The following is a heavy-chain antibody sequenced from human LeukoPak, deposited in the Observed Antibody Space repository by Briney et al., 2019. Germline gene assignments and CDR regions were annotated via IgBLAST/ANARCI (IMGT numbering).Heavy chain of an antibody. CDR1: GFIFSSYW. V-gene: IGHV3-7*01. CDR2: IKSDGSEE. D-gene: IGHD3-10*01. J-gene: IGHJ4*02. CDR3: ARGDLWLGH. Sequence: GGSLRLSCATSGFIFSSYWMCWVRQAPGKGLEWVANIKSDGSEESYGDSVKGRFTISRDNAKNSLYLQMNSLRVEDTAVYYCARGDLWLGHWGQGSLVTVSS.